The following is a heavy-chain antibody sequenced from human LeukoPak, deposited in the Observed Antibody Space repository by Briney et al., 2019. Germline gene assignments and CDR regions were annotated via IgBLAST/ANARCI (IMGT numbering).Heavy chain of an antibody. D-gene: IGHD5-12*01. J-gene: IGHJ4*02. V-gene: IGHV3-33*05. Sequence: GGSLRLSCVASGFTFSRFGMYWVRQAPGKGPEWVAVMSFDGSQRFYADSVRGRFTISRDNSRNTLHLQMSSLRREDTAGYYCARDESGYQISYLRNWGQGTLVTVSS. CDR3: ARDESGYQISYLRN. CDR1: GFTFSRFG. CDR2: MSFDGSQR.